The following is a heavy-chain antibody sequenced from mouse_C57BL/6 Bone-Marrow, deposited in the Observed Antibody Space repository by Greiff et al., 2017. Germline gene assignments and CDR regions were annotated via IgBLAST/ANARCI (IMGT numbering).Heavy chain of an antibody. J-gene: IGHJ2*01. V-gene: IGHV5-4*01. D-gene: IGHD1-1*01. CDR2: ISDGGSYT. CDR1: GFTFSSYA. CDR3: ARDRGYYYGSRYGC. Sequence: DVQLVESGGGLVKPGGSLKLSCAASGFTFSSYAMSWVRQTPGKRLEWVATISDGGSYTYYPDNVKGRFTISRDNAKNNLYLQMSHLKSEDTAMYYCARDRGYYYGSRYGCWGQGTTLTVSS.